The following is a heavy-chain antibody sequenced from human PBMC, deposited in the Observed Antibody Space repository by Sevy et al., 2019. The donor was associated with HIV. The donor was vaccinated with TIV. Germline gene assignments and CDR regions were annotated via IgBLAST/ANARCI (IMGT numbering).Heavy chain of an antibody. CDR2: IKQDESEK. D-gene: IGHD3-22*01. CDR1: GFTFSTYW. CDR3: ARGNSGSFDY. Sequence: GGSLRLSCAASGFTFSTYWMHWVRQAPGKGLEWVANIKQDESEKYYVASVKGRFTISGDNAKNSLYLQMNSLRPGDTAVYYCARGNSGSFDYWGQGTLVPVSS. J-gene: IGHJ4*02. V-gene: IGHV3-7*04.